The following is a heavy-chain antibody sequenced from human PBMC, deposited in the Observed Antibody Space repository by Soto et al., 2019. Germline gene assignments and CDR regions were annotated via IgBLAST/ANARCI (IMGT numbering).Heavy chain of an antibody. J-gene: IGHJ4*02. D-gene: IGHD2-15*01. CDR3: ARIVVGATRHSDVDH. CDR2: MHTSGGT. V-gene: IGHV4-39*01. CDR1: GAPITSNDYF. Sequence: SETLSLTCTVSGAPITSNDYFWAWIRQPPGRGLEFIASMHTSGGTYHASSLKSRATMSLDTSKNQFSLKLQSVTAADTATYFCARIVVGATRHSDVDHWGQGTRVTVSS.